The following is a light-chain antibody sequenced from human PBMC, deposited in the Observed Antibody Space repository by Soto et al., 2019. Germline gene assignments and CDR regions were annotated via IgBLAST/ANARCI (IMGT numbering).Light chain of an antibody. CDR2: TNN. Sequence: QSVLTQPPSASGTPGQRVTISCSGSSSNIGSNTVNWYQQLPGTAPQLLIYTNNQRPSGVPDRFSGSKSGTSASPAISGLQSEDEADYYCAAWDDSLNVWVFGGGTKLTVL. CDR3: AAWDDSLNVWV. V-gene: IGLV1-44*01. J-gene: IGLJ3*02. CDR1: SSNIGSNT.